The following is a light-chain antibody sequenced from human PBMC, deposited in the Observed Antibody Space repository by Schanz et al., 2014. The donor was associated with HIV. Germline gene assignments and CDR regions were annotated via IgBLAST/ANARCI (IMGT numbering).Light chain of an antibody. CDR1: SPNIGSNT. J-gene: IGLJ3*02. CDR2: SNN. V-gene: IGLV1-44*01. Sequence: QSVLTQPPSASGTPGQRVTISCSGSSPNIGSNTVNWYQQLPGTAPKLLIYSNNQWPSGVPERFSGSKSGTSASLAITGLQAEDEADYYCYSYAGSRVFGGGTKLTVL. CDR3: YSYAGSRV.